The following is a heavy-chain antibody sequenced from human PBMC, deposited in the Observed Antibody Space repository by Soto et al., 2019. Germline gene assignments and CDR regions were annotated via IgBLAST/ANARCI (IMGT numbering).Heavy chain of an antibody. Sequence: EVQLVESGGGLVQPGGSLRLSCAASGFTFSSYWMHWVRQAPGKGLVWVSRINSDGSSTSYADSVKGRFTISRDNAKNTLYMQMNSLRAEDKAVYYCARAKWLVGGLLDYWGQGTLVTVS. J-gene: IGHJ4*02. CDR2: INSDGSST. CDR1: GFTFSSYW. V-gene: IGHV3-74*01. CDR3: ARAKWLVGGLLDY. D-gene: IGHD6-19*01.